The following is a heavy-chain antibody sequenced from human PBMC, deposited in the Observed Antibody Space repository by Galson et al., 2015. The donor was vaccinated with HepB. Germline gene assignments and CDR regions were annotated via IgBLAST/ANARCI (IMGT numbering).Heavy chain of an antibody. CDR3: ARLVRDYFDY. CDR2: ISYDGSEN. D-gene: IGHD6-6*01. Sequence: SLRLSCAASGFTFSSYDMHWVRQAPGKGLEWVAVISYDGSENHFVDSMKGRFTISRDNAKNSLYLQMNSLRADDTAVYYCARLVRDYFDYWGQGTLVAVSS. V-gene: IGHV3-30*03. CDR1: GFTFSSYD. J-gene: IGHJ4*02.